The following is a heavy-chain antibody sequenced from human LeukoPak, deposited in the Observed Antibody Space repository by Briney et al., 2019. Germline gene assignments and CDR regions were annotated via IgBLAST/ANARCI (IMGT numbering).Heavy chain of an antibody. CDR3: ARDRDYFGSGTSGYFDH. CDR2: IYYRGTT. D-gene: IGHD3-10*01. Sequence: SETLSLICSVSGGSISSPNHDWAWIRQPPGQGLEWIVSIYYRGTTYYNLSLKSRVTLSVDTSQNQFSLTLRSVTAADTAFYYCARDRDYFGSGTSGYFDHWGQGTLVTVSS. V-gene: IGHV4-39*02. J-gene: IGHJ4*02. CDR1: GGSISSPNHD.